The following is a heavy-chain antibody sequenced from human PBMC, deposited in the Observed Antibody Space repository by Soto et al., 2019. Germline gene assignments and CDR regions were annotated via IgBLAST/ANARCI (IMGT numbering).Heavy chain of an antibody. D-gene: IGHD3-9*01. CDR3: AREGGRGGVLRYFDWLLHPAFDY. Sequence: PGGSLRLSCAASGFTFSSYSMNWVRQAPGKGLEWVSSISSSSSYIYYADSVKGRFTISRDNAKNSLYLQMNSLRAEDTAVYYCAREGGRGGVLRYFDWLLHPAFDYWGQGTLVNVSS. CDR2: ISSSSSYI. CDR1: GFTFSSYS. V-gene: IGHV3-21*01. J-gene: IGHJ4*02.